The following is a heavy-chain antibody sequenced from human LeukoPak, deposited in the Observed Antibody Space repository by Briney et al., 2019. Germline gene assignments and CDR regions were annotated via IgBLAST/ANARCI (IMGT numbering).Heavy chain of an antibody. CDR1: GYRLTNNW. J-gene: IGHJ5*02. Sequence: GESLKISCKISGYRLTNNWIGWVRQVPGKGLEWMGLIYPGYSDAKYSPSFQGQVALSVDTSISTAYLQLGGLRASDTAIYYCVRFALSSSLDHWGQGTLVTVSS. D-gene: IGHD6-13*01. CDR2: IYPGYSDA. V-gene: IGHV5-51*01. CDR3: VRFALSSSLDH.